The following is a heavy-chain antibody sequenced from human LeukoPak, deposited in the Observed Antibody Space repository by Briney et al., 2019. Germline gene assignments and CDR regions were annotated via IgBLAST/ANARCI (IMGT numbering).Heavy chain of an antibody. V-gene: IGHV3-30-3*01. D-gene: IGHD3-10*01. CDR2: ISYDGSNK. J-gene: IGHJ3*02. Sequence: GALRLSCAASGFTFSSYAMHWVRQAPGKGLEWVAVISYDGSNKYYADSVKGRFTISRDNSKNTLYLQMNSLRAEDTAVYYSARGGFGELRDAFDIWGQGTMVTVSS. CDR1: GFTFSSYA. CDR3: ARGGFGELRDAFDI.